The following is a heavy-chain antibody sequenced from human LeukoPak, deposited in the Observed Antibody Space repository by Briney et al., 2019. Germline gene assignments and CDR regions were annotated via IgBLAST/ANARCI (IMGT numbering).Heavy chain of an antibody. CDR2: ISGSGGST. Sequence: RPSETLSLTCTVSGGSISSYYWSWVRQAPGKGLEWVSAISGSGGSTYYADSVKGRFTISRDNSKNTLYLQMNSLRAEDTAVYYCAKDREVGATFTAFDIWGQGTMVTVS. J-gene: IGHJ3*02. V-gene: IGHV3-23*01. CDR1: GGSISSYY. D-gene: IGHD1-26*01. CDR3: AKDREVGATFTAFDI.